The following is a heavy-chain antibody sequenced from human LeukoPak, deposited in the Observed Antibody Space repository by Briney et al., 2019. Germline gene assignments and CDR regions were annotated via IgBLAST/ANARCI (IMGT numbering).Heavy chain of an antibody. Sequence: SETLSLTCAVYGGSFSGYYWSWIRQPPGKGLEWIGEINHSGSTNYNPSLKSRVTISVDTSKNQFSLKLSSVTAADTAVYYCARAGITIFYWYFDLWGRGTLVTVSS. CDR1: GGSFSGYY. CDR3: ARAGITIFYWYFDL. J-gene: IGHJ2*01. D-gene: IGHD3-3*01. V-gene: IGHV4-34*01. CDR2: INHSGST.